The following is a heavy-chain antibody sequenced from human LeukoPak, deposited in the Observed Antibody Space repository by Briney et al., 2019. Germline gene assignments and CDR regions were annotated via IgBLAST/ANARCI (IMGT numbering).Heavy chain of an antibody. CDR2: IKQDGSEK. D-gene: IGHD6-13*01. CDR1: GFPFSDYY. CDR3: TREAAAGIDY. J-gene: IGHJ4*02. Sequence: PGGSLRLSCAASGFPFSDYYMSWVRQAPGKGLEWVANIKQDGSEKYYLDSVKGRFTISRDNAKNSLYLQMNSLRAEDTAVYFCTREAAAGIDYWGQGTLVTASS. V-gene: IGHV3-7*01.